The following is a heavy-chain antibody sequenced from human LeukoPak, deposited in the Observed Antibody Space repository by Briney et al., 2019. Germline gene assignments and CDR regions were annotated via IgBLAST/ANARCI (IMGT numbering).Heavy chain of an antibody. V-gene: IGHV1-69*13. CDR2: IIPIFGTA. CDR1: GGTFCSYA. J-gene: IGHJ5*02. CDR3: ARGGITIFGVVIKSCNWFDP. Sequence: GASVKVSCKASGGTFCSYAISWVRQAPGQGLEWMGGIIPIFGTANYAQKLQVRVTISADESTSTAYMELSSLRSEDTAVYYCARGGITIFGVVIKSCNWFDPWGQGTLVTVSS. D-gene: IGHD3-3*01.